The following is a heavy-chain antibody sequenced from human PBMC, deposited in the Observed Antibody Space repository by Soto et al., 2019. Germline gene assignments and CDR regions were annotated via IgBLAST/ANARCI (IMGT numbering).Heavy chain of an antibody. D-gene: IGHD3-10*01. J-gene: IGHJ4*02. V-gene: IGHV3-48*03. CDR2: ISSDGNTV. Sequence: EVQLVESGGGFVQPGGSLRLSCAASGFTFRSYEMNWVRQAPGKGLECISYISSDGNTVDYADSVKGRFTISRDNAKNSLYLQMNSLRAEDTAVYYCATFGSGTYYEVDDYWGQGTLVTVSS. CDR3: ATFGSGTYYEVDDY. CDR1: GFTFRSYE.